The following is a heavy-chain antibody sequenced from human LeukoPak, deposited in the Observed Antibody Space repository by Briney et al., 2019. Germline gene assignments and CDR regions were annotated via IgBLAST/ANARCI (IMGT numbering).Heavy chain of an antibody. CDR2: FDPEDGET. CDR1: GYTLTELS. D-gene: IGHD3-3*01. CDR3: ATGSEFLEWFLREHGAFDI. Sequence: ASVKVSCKVSGYTLTELSMHWVRQAPGKGLEWMGGFDPEDGETIYAQKFQGRVTMTEDTSTDTAYMELSSLRSEDTAVYYCATGSEFLEWFLREHGAFDIWGQGTMVTVSS. V-gene: IGHV1-24*01. J-gene: IGHJ3*02.